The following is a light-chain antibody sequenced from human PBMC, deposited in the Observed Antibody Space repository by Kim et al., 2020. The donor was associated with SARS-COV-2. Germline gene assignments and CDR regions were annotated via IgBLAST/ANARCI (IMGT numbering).Light chain of an antibody. CDR3: QQRANWPRT. CDR1: QSVGNQ. Sequence: VLTQSPVTLSLSPGERATLSYRASQSVGNQLAWFKQKPGQAPKLLIYDTSNRAPGVPARFSGSGSGTDFTLTISSLEAEDFALYYCQQRANWPRTFGQGTRLEIK. CDR2: DTS. J-gene: IGKJ5*01. V-gene: IGKV3-11*01.